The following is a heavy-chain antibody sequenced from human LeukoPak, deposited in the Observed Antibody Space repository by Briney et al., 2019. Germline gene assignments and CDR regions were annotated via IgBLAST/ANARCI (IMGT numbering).Heavy chain of an antibody. V-gene: IGHV4-39*02. CDR1: GGSISSTIYY. CDR2: MYYSGNT. D-gene: IGHD1-26*01. J-gene: IGHJ3*02. CDR3: ARDEWGDAFDI. Sequence: PSETLSLTCTVSGGSISSTIYYWAWIRQPPEKGLEWIGSMYYSGNTYNNPSLKSRVTISVDTSKNQFSLKLSSVTAADTAVYYCARDEWGDAFDIWGQGTMVTVFS.